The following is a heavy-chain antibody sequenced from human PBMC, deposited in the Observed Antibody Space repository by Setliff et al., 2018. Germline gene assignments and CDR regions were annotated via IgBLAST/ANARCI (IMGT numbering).Heavy chain of an antibody. Sequence: PGGSLRLSCVASGFTFSNYAMSWVRQAPGKGPEWVSTISGSGDSTYYADAMRGRFTISRDNSKNSLYLQAKGLRAEDTAVYYCVKDGVGPTYTYFFDYWGPGTLVTVSS. D-gene: IGHD1-26*01. J-gene: IGHJ4*02. CDR2: ISGSGDST. CDR1: GFTFSNYA. V-gene: IGHV3-23*01. CDR3: VKDGVGPTYTYFFDY.